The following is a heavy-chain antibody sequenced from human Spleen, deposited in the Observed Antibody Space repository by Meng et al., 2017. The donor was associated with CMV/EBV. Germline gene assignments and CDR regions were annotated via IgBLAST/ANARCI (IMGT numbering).Heavy chain of an antibody. Sequence: KVSCKTFGYTFNDYYIHWVRQAPGQGLEWMGWIFPKTGGTNFAQRFQGRVNMISDTSISTAYMELNTLRSDDTAIYYCAGLGGSFDYFDSWGQGTLVTVSS. V-gene: IGHV1-2*02. CDR3: AGLGGSFDYFDS. J-gene: IGHJ4*02. D-gene: IGHD1-26*01. CDR2: IFPKTGGT. CDR1: GYTFNDYY.